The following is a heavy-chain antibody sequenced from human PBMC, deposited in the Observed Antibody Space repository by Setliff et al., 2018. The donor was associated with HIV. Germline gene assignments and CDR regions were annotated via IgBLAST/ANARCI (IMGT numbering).Heavy chain of an antibody. CDR1: GGSVSSSSSY. D-gene: IGHD1-26*01. CDR2: VCYSRSS. Sequence: SETLSLTCTVSGGSVSSSSSYWGWIRQPPGKGLEWIGNVCYSRSSYYNPSLKSRVTISVDTSKNQFSLKLSSVTAADTAVYYCARPVEMANREFDYWGQGTLVTVSS. CDR3: ARPVEMANREFDY. J-gene: IGHJ4*02. V-gene: IGHV4-39*01.